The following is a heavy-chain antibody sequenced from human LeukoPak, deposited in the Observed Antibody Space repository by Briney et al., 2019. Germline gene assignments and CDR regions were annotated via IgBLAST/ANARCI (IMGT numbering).Heavy chain of an antibody. CDR1: GFTFSSYS. J-gene: IGHJ5*02. D-gene: IGHD2-2*01. CDR3: ARAGVVPAAGKSTLNWFDP. CDR2: ISSSSSYI. Sequence: GGSLRLSCAASGFTFSSYSMNWVRQAPGKGLEWVSSISSSSSYIYYADSVKGRFTISRDNAKNSLYLQMNSLRAEDTAVYYCARAGVVPAAGKSTLNWFDPWGQGTLVTVSS. V-gene: IGHV3-21*01.